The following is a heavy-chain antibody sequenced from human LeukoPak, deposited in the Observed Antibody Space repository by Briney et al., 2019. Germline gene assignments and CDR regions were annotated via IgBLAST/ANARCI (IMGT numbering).Heavy chain of an antibody. CDR2: ITISSSYI. CDR3: ATAGGGGYNYGNWFDP. CDR1: GFTFSSYS. J-gene: IGHJ5*02. Sequence: NPGGSLRLSCAASGFTFSSYSMNWVRLAPGKGLECVSSITISSSYIYYADSVKGRFTISRDNAKNSLYLQMSSLRVEDTAVYYCATAGGGGYNYGNWFDPWGQGTLVTVSS. V-gene: IGHV3-21*01. D-gene: IGHD5-24*01.